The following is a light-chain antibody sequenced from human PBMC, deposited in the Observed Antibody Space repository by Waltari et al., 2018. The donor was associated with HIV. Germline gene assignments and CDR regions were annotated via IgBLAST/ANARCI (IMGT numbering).Light chain of an antibody. J-gene: IGLJ3*02. CDR3: AAWDGSLRGGV. CDR2: TNN. Sequence: QSVLTQPPSASGTPGQRVTISCSRSSSNIRINDVSWYQHRPGTAPKLLIFTNNQRPSWVPARFSASKSGTSASLAISALQSDDEADYYCAAWDGSLRGGVFGGGTKLTV. CDR1: SSNIRIND. V-gene: IGLV1-47*01.